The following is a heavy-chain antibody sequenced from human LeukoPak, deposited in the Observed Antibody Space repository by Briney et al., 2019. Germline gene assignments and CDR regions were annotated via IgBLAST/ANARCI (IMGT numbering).Heavy chain of an antibody. Sequence: GGSLRLSCAASGFTFTTYAMSWVRQAPGKGLEWVSTISGGGGTTYYADSVKGRFTIPRDNSKNTLYLQMQSLRAEDTAVYYCAKGGSGSTFFDYWGQGTLVTVSS. CDR3: AKGGSGSTFFDY. CDR1: GFTFTTYA. J-gene: IGHJ4*02. CDR2: ISGGGGTT. V-gene: IGHV3-23*01. D-gene: IGHD6-13*01.